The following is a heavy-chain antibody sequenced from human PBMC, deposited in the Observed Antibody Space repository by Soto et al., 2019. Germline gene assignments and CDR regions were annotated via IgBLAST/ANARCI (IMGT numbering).Heavy chain of an antibody. Sequence: SETLSLTCTVSGGSISSGGYYWSWIRQHPGKGLEWSGYIYYSGSTYYNPSLKSRVTISVDTSKNQFSLKLGSVTAADTAVYYCASGAYGDYYYFDYWGQGTLVTVSS. V-gene: IGHV4-31*03. D-gene: IGHD4-17*01. CDR3: ASGAYGDYYYFDY. J-gene: IGHJ4*02. CDR2: IYYSGST. CDR1: GGSISSGGYY.